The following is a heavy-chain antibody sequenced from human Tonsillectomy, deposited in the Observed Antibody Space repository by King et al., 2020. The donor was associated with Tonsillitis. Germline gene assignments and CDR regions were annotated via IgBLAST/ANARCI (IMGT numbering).Heavy chain of an antibody. V-gene: IGHV4-31*03. CDR2: TYYSGGT. J-gene: IGHJ4*02. Sequence: VQLQESGPGLVKPSQTLSLTCTVSGGSISSGGYYWSWIRQHPGKGLEWIGYTYYSGGTYYNPSLKSRVTISVDTSKNQFSLKLRSVTAADTAVYYCAREKFGGWLDYWGQGTLVTVSS. CDR1: GGSISSGGYY. CDR3: AREKFGGWLDY. D-gene: IGHD6-19*01.